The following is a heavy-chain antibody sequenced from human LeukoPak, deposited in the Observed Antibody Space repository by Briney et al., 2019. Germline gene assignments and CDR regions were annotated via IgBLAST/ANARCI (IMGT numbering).Heavy chain of an antibody. J-gene: IGHJ4*02. D-gene: IGHD1-26*01. CDR3: ARDSAQWEPQSYFDY. CDR2: INQDGSET. Sequence: GGSLRLSCAASGFTFSTFWMSWVRQAPWKGPEWVANINQDGSETYYVDSVKGRFTISRDNAKNSLYLQMNSLRVEDTAVYYSARDSAQWEPQSYFDYWGQGTLVTVSS. V-gene: IGHV3-7*01. CDR1: GFTFSTFW.